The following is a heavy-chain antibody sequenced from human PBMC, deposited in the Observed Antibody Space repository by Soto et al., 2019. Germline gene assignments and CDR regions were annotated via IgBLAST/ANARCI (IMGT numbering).Heavy chain of an antibody. V-gene: IGHV3-74*01. D-gene: IGHD1-1*01. CDR1: GFTFSSHW. J-gene: IGHJ4*02. CDR3: ARDNNWSYDY. CDR2: IGPDGTTT. Sequence: PGGSLRLSCAASGFTFSSHWMHWVRQAPGKGLVWVSHIGPDGTTTRDADSVQGRFTISRDNARNTLYLQMDSLRDEDTAVYYCARDNNWSYDYCGKGILVTVSS.